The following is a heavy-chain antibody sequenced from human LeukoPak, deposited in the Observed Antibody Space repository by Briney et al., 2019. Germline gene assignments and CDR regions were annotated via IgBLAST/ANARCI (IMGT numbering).Heavy chain of an antibody. J-gene: IGHJ5*02. V-gene: IGHV4-34*01. D-gene: IGHD2-2*01. Sequence: SETLSLTCAVYGGSFSGYYWSWIRQPPGKGLEWIGEINHSGSTNYNPSLKSQVTISVDTSKNQFSLKLSSVTAADTAVYYCARMSVVIPAAIVDSCCWFDPWGQGTLVTVSS. CDR3: ARMSVVIPAAIVDSCCWFDP. CDR2: INHSGST. CDR1: GGSFSGYY.